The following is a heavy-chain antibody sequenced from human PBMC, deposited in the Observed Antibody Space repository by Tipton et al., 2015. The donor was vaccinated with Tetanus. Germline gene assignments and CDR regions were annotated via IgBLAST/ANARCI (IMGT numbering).Heavy chain of an antibody. Sequence: TLSLTCTVSGGSVRSGDYSWNWIRQPPGKGLEWLAYVSYSGTTHYNPSLKSRVTLSLDMSKNHVSLNLTSVTAADTAVYYCARAVRFYYDSSTYYQYYFDSWGQGTLVTVSS. D-gene: IGHD3-22*01. V-gene: IGHV4-30-4*07. CDR2: VSYSGTT. J-gene: IGHJ4*02. CDR1: GGSVRSGDYS. CDR3: ARAVRFYYDSSTYYQYYFDS.